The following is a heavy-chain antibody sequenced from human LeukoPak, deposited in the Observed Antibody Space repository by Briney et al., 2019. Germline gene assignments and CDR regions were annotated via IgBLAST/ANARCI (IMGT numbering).Heavy chain of an antibody. CDR1: GGSFSGYY. Sequence: SETLSLTCAVYGGSFSGYYWSWIRQPPGKGLEWIGEINHSGSTNYNPSLKSRVTISVDTSKNQFSLKLSSVTAADTAVYYCARGRRCSSTSCSVPYYYHYMDVWGNGTTVTVSS. D-gene: IGHD2-2*01. CDR2: INHSGST. CDR3: ARGRRCSSTSCSVPYYYHYMDV. V-gene: IGHV4-34*01. J-gene: IGHJ6*03.